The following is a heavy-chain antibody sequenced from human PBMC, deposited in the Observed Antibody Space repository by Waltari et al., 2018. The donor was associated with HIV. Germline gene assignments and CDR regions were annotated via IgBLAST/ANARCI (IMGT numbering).Heavy chain of an antibody. CDR2: MYYSGST. J-gene: IGHJ5*02. V-gene: IGHV4-30-4*01. CDR3: ARVKIVGNWFDP. CDR1: GGSIRSGDYY. Sequence: QVQLQESGPGLVKPSQTLSLTCTVPGGSIRSGDYYWSWIRQPPGKGLEWIGYMYYSGSTYSNPSLKSRVTISVDTSKNQFSLKLSSVTAADTAVYYCARVKIVGNWFDPWGQGTLVTVSS. D-gene: IGHD1-26*01.